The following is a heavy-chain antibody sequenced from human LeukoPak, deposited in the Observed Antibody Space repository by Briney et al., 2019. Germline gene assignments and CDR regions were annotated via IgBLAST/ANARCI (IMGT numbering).Heavy chain of an antibody. J-gene: IGHJ3*02. Sequence: SETLPPTYTVSGGSISSYYWSWIRQPPGKGLEWIGSIYYSGSTYYNPSLKSRVTISVDTSKNQFSLKLSSVTAADTAVYYCASSNSDSSGYYYTDAFDIWGQGTMVTVSS. CDR2: IYYSGST. D-gene: IGHD3-22*01. CDR1: GGSISSYY. V-gene: IGHV4-59*12. CDR3: ASSNSDSSGYYYTDAFDI.